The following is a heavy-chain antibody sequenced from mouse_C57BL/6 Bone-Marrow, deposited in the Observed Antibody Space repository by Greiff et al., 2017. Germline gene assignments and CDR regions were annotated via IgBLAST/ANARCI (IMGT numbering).Heavy chain of an antibody. J-gene: IGHJ2*01. CDR3: ARSGPLARSIDD. CDR2: IYHTGGRT. CDR1: GYTFTSYW. D-gene: IGHD3-1*01. Sequence: QVQLKQPGAELVKPGASVKMSCKASGYTFTSYWITWVQQRPGQGLEWIGDIYHTGGRTNYNEKFKSKGILTVDTSSNTAYMQLSSLTSEDSALFYGARSGPLARSIDDWGQGTTRTVSS. V-gene: IGHV1-55*01.